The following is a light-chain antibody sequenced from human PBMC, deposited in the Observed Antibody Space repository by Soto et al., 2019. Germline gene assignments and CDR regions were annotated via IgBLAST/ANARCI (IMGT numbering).Light chain of an antibody. CDR2: GAS. CDR1: QSPSGY. V-gene: IGKV3-20*01. Sequence: EIVLTQSPGTLSLSPGKRATLSCRASQSPSGYLAWYQQKPGQPPRLLIYGASSRATGIPDRFSGSGSGTDFTLTISRLEPEDFAVYYCQQFGASLTWTFGQGTKV. J-gene: IGKJ1*01. CDR3: QQFGASLTWT.